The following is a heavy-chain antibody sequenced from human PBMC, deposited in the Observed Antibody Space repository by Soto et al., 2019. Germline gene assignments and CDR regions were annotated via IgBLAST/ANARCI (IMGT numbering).Heavy chain of an antibody. CDR2: IYHSGST. CDR3: ARDIPYYDFWSGYYIRRNWFDP. D-gene: IGHD3-3*01. J-gene: IGHJ5*02. Sequence: SETLSLTCAVSSGSISSSNWWSWVRQPPGKGLEWIGEIYHSGSTNYNPSLKSRVTISVDKSKNQFSLRLSSVTAADTAVYYCARDIPYYDFWSGYYIRRNWFDPWGQGTLVTVSS. V-gene: IGHV4-4*02. CDR1: SGSISSSNW.